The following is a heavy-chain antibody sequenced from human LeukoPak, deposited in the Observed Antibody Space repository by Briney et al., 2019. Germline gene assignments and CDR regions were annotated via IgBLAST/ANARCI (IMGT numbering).Heavy chain of an antibody. D-gene: IGHD3-10*01. CDR2: INPNSGGT. V-gene: IGHV1-2*02. J-gene: IGHJ6*03. CDR3: ARDRGSGRPGPLPYYYYIDV. CDR1: GYTVTGYY. Sequence: GASVKVSCKASGYTVTGYYMHWVRQAPGQGLEWMGWINPNSGGTNYAHKFQGRGTMTRDTSISTAYMELSRLRSYVTAVYYCARDRGSGRPGPLPYYYYIDVWGKGTTVTVSS.